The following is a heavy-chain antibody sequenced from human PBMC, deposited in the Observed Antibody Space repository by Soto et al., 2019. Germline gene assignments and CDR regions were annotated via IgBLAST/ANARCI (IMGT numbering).Heavy chain of an antibody. J-gene: IGHJ4*02. CDR2: ISYGGSSK. V-gene: IGHV3-30*18. Sequence: GGSLRLSCAASGFTFSSYGMHWVRQAPGKGLEWVAVISYGGSSKYYADSVKGRFTISRDNSKNTLYVQMNSLRVEDTAVYYCAKGGSSGWPTRFDYWGQGTLVTVSS. CDR1: GFTFSSYG. CDR3: AKGGSSGWPTRFDY. D-gene: IGHD6-19*01.